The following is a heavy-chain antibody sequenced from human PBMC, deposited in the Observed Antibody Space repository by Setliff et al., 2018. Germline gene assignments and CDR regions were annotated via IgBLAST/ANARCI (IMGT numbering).Heavy chain of an antibody. Sequence: SETLSLTCTVSGGSISSHYWSWIRQPPGKGLEWIGYIYYSGRTNYDPSLKSRVTISVDTSKNQFSLKLSSVTAADTAVYYCARPYYYDSSGYYYDYWGQGTLVTVSS. V-gene: IGHV4-59*11. J-gene: IGHJ4*02. CDR2: IYYSGRT. CDR1: GGSISSHY. D-gene: IGHD3-22*01. CDR3: ARPYYYDSSGYYYDY.